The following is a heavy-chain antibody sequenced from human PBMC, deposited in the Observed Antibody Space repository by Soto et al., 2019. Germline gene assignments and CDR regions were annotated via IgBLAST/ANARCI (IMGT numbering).Heavy chain of an antibody. Sequence: GGSLRLSCAASGFTFSSYAMSWVRQAPGKGLEWVSAISGSGGSTYYADSVKGRFTISRDNSKNTLYPQMNSLRAEDTAVYYCAKGQTYYDFWSGYFSGDLVDYWGQGTLVTVSS. CDR1: GFTFSSYA. CDR3: AKGQTYYDFWSGYFSGDLVDY. CDR2: ISGSGGST. J-gene: IGHJ4*02. D-gene: IGHD3-3*01. V-gene: IGHV3-23*01.